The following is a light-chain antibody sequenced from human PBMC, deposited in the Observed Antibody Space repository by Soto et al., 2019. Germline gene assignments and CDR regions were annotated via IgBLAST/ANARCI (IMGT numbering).Light chain of an antibody. V-gene: IGKV1-5*03. Sequence: DIQMTHSPSTLSASLGGRVTITCRASQSISSWLAWYQQKPGKSPKLLIYKASSLESGVPSRFSGSGSGTELTLTINNLQPDDFATYYCQQYSSLPYTFGQGTRLEIX. J-gene: IGKJ5*01. CDR2: KAS. CDR1: QSISSW. CDR3: QQYSSLPYT.